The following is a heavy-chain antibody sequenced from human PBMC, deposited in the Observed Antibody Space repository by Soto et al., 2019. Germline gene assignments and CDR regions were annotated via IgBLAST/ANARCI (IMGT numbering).Heavy chain of an antibody. CDR3: AKKYYFGSGSYVFYFDY. Sequence: GGSLRLSCAASGFTFSNYAMTWVRQAPGKGLEWVSTMSGTAGNTYYADSVKGRFTISRDNSKNTLYLQMNSLRAEDTAVYYCAKKYYFGSGSYVFYFDYWGQGTLVTVSS. CDR1: GFTFSNYA. V-gene: IGHV3-23*01. D-gene: IGHD3-10*01. CDR2: MSGTAGNT. J-gene: IGHJ4*02.